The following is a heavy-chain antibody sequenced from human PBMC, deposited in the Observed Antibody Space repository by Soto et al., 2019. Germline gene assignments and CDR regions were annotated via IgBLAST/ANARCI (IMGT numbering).Heavy chain of an antibody. CDR2: ITDSSDTV. V-gene: IGHV3-48*02. CDR1: GFSFSNYN. J-gene: IGHJ4*02. Sequence: EVQLVESGEGLVQPGGSLRLSCVASGFSFSNYNMNWVRQAPGKGLEWVSYITDSSDTVHYADSVRGRFTISRDNAESSLYLQMNSLRDEDTAVYFCARDFGHGYYLDYWGRGTLVTVSS. D-gene: IGHD3-3*01. CDR3: ARDFGHGYYLDY.